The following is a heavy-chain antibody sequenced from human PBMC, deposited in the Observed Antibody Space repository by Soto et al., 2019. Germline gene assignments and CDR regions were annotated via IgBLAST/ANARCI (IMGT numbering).Heavy chain of an antibody. Sequence: LRLSCTASGFIVSRNYMSWVRQAPGKGLQWVSMIYSSGGTYYADSVKGRFTVSRDNSKNTLYLQMHSLRAEDAAIFYCAKWDTHGIIPPTVGGNYYYYDIDVWGQGTRVTVSS. CDR1: GFIVSRNY. D-gene: IGHD5-18*01. J-gene: IGHJ6*02. CDR3: AKWDTHGIIPPTVGGNYYYYDIDV. CDR2: IYSSGGT. V-gene: IGHV3-53*01.